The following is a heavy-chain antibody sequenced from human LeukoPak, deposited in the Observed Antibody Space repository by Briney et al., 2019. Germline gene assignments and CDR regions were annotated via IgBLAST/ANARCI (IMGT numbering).Heavy chain of an antibody. V-gene: IGHV4-59*01. J-gene: IGHJ4*02. CDR2: IYYTGST. CDR1: GDSISSYY. CDR3: ARYSGSSYVFDY. D-gene: IGHD1-26*01. Sequence: PSETLSLTCTVSGDSISSYYWNWIRQPPGKGLEWIGYIYYTGSTNYNPSLKSRVTISVDTSKNQFSLKLSSVTAADTAVYYCARYSGSSYVFDYWGQGTLVTVSS.